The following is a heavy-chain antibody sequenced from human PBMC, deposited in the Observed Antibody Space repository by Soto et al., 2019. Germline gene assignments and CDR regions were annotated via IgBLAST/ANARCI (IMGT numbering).Heavy chain of an antibody. D-gene: IGHD2-21*02. CDR3: AADPYCGGDCYFDY. Sequence: VKGSFTGAGLALCIAAVQWVRRARGQGLEWIGWIVVGSGNTNYAQKFQERVTITRDMSTNTAYMELTSLRSEDTAVYYCAADPYCGGDCYFDYWGQGIMATV. J-gene: IGHJ4*02. CDR2: IVVGSGNT. CDR1: GLALCIAA. V-gene: IGHV1-58*01.